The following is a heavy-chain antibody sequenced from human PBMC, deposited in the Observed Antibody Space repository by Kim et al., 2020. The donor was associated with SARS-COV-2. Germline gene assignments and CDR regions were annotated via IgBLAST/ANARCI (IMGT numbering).Heavy chain of an antibody. V-gene: IGHV3-53*04. Sequence: YADSVKGRFNISRHNSKNTLYLQMNSLRAEDTAVYYCARAGGYNYGYNNWGQGTLVTVSS. D-gene: IGHD5-18*01. J-gene: IGHJ4*02. CDR3: ARAGGYNYGYNN.